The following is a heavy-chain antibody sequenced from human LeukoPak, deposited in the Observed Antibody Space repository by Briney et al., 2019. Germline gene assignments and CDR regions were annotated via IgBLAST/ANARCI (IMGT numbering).Heavy chain of an antibody. CDR3: ARKQRFCSSSTCRYVGIDY. CDR1: GGSFSGYY. D-gene: IGHD2-2*01. CDR2: INHSGST. J-gene: IGHJ4*02. V-gene: IGHV4-34*01. Sequence: PSETLSLTCAVYGGSFSGYYWSWIRQPPGKGLEWIGEINHSGSTNYNPSLKSRVSISVDTSKNQFSLRLSSVTAADTAVYYCARKQRFCSSSTCRYVGIDYWGQGTLVTVSS.